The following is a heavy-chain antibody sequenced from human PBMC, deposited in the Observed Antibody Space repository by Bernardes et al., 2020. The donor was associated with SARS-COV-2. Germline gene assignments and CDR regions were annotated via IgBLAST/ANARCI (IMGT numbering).Heavy chain of an antibody. CDR1: GFTFTKYD. D-gene: IGHD3-16*01. CDR2: ISGSGNTT. Sequence: GGSLRLSCAASGFTFTKYDMSWVRQAPGKGLEWVSGISGSGNTTYYADSVKGRFTISRDNSKNTLFLQMDSLRVEDTAVYYCAKDDDRPLLGAPGFDSWGQGTLVTVSS. V-gene: IGHV3-23*01. J-gene: IGHJ4*02. CDR3: AKDDDRPLLGAPGFDS.